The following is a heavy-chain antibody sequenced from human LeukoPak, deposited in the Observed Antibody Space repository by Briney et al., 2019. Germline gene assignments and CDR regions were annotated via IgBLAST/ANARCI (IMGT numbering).Heavy chain of an antibody. CDR3: ARKAATYYFDY. D-gene: IGHD2-15*01. CDR2: IYHSGST. V-gene: IGHV4-39*07. J-gene: IGHJ4*02. Sequence: PSETLSLTCIVSGGSISRGSYYWSWIRQPPGKGLEWIGSIYHSGSTYYNPSLKSRVTISVDTSKNQFSLKLSSVTAADTAVYYCARKAATYYFDYWGQGTLVTVSS. CDR1: GGSISRGSYY.